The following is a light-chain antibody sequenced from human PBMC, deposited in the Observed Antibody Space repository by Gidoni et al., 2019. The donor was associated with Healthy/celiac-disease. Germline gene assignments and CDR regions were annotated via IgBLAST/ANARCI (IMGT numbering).Light chain of an antibody. CDR2: DAS. CDR1: QSVSSY. J-gene: IGKJ3*01. Sequence: EIVLTQSPATLSLSPGERATLSCRASQSVSSYLAVYQQKPGQAPRLLIYDASNRATGIPARFSGSGSGTDFTLTISSLEPEDFAVYYCQQRSNWPPGITFGPGTKVDIK. CDR3: QQRSNWPPGIT. V-gene: IGKV3-11*01.